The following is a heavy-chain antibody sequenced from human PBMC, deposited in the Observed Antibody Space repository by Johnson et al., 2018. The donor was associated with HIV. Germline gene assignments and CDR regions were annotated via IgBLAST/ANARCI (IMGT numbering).Heavy chain of an antibody. CDR2: ISYDGSNK. CDR1: GFTFSSYA. D-gene: IGHD6-13*01. Sequence: QVQLVESGGGVVQPGRSLRLSCAASGFTFSSYAMHWVRQAPGKGLEWVAVISYDGSNKYYAASVKGRFTVSRDNSKNMLYLQMSSLRAEDTAMYYCGRDMSSRWGMGDAFDIWGQGTMVTVSS. J-gene: IGHJ3*02. V-gene: IGHV3-30-3*01. CDR3: GRDMSSRWGMGDAFDI.